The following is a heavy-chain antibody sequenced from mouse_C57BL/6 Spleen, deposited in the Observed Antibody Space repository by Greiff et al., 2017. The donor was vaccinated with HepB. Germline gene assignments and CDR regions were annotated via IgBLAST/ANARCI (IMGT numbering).Heavy chain of an antibody. J-gene: IGHJ2*01. D-gene: IGHD2-2*01. Sequence: QVQLQQSGPELVKPGASVKISCKASGYAFSSSWMNWVKQRPGKGLEWIGRIYPGDGDTNYNGKFKGKATLTADKSSSTAYMQLSSLTSEDSAVYFCARGRVTTRYFDYWGQGTTLTVSS. V-gene: IGHV1-82*01. CDR2: IYPGDGDT. CDR3: ARGRVTTRYFDY. CDR1: GYAFSSSW.